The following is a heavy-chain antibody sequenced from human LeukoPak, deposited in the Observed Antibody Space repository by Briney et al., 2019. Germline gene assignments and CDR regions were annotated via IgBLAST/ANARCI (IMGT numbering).Heavy chain of an antibody. CDR1: GFTFSSYG. J-gene: IGHJ6*04. Sequence: PGGSLRLSCAASGFTFSSYGMSWVRQAPGKGLEWVSGISGSGGGTYYADSVKGRFTISRDNSKNTLYLQMNSLRAEDTAVYYCASQRSYYYGMDVWGKGTTVTVSS. CDR3: ASQRSYYYGMDV. V-gene: IGHV3-23*01. CDR2: ISGSGGGT.